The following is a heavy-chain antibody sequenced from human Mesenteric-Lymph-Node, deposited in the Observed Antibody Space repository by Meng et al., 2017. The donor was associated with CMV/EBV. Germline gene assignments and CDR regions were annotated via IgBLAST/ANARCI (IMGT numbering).Heavy chain of an antibody. CDR3: TKVPWGFPFDF. Sequence: SVKVSCKLSGGIFSTYAVSWVRQAPGQGLEWVGGIISKLGTANYAQKFQGRVTITTDESTSTAYMELVSLRSEDTAVYYCTKVPWGFPFDFWGQGTVVTVSS. CDR2: IISKLGTA. J-gene: IGHJ3*01. CDR1: GGIFSTYA. D-gene: IGHD3-16*01. V-gene: IGHV1-69*05.